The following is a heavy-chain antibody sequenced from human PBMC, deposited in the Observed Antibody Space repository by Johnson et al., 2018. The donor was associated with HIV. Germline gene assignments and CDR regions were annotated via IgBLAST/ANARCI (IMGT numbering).Heavy chain of an antibody. D-gene: IGHD2-21*01. J-gene: IGHJ3*02. CDR1: GFTVSSYY. CDR2: IYTGGST. Sequence: VQLVESGGGLVQPGGSLRLSCAASGFTVSSYYMSWVRQAPGKGLEWVSVIYTGGSTHYADSLKGRFTISRDNSKNTLYMQMNSLRAEDTAVYYCAREESIVVVIAIQAFDIWGQGTMVTVSS. V-gene: IGHV3-66*02. CDR3: AREESIVVVIAIQAFDI.